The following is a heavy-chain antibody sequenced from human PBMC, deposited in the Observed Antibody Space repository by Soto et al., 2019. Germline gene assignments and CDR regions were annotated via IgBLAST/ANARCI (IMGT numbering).Heavy chain of an antibody. J-gene: IGHJ4*02. CDR1: GFTFSSYG. CDR3: ARDKIAAAVYYFDY. Sequence: PGGSLRLSCAASGFTFSSYGMHWVRQALGKGLEWVAVIWYDGSNKYYADSVKGRFTISRDNSKNTLYLQMNSLRAEDTAVYYCARDKIAAAVYYFDYWGQGTLVTVSS. CDR2: IWYDGSNK. V-gene: IGHV3-33*01. D-gene: IGHD6-13*01.